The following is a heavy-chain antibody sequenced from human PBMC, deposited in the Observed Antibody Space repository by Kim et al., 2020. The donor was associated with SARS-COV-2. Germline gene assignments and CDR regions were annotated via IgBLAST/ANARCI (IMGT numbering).Heavy chain of an antibody. V-gene: IGHV4-4*07. CDR1: GDSISNNY. CDR2: IYNSGST. Sequence: SETLSLTCTVSGDSISNNYWSWIRQPAGKGLEWIGRIYNSGSTNYNPSLKSRVTMSVDTSKNQFSLKLTSIIAAATAVYYCARRETGGNYFDYLGQGTLV. D-gene: IGHD1-26*01. CDR3: ARRETGGNYFDY. J-gene: IGHJ4*02.